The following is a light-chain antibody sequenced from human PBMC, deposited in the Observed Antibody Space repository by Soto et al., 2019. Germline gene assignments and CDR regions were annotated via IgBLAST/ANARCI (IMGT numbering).Light chain of an antibody. CDR2: GAS. CDR3: QHHNSYSQT. CDR1: QSIRYY. V-gene: IGKV1-5*01. Sequence: GDRVTITCRASQSIRYYLAWYQQMLWKAPKLLIYGASSLQSGVPSRFSGSGSGTEFTLTISSLQPDDFATYFCQHHNSYSQTFGQGDKVDIK. J-gene: IGKJ1*01.